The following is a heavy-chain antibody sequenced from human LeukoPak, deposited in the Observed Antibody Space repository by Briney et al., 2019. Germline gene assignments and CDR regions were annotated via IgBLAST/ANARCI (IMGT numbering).Heavy chain of an antibody. J-gene: IGHJ4*02. V-gene: IGHV4-39*01. CDR3: MRHASGEPPRY. Sequence: SETLSLICIVSGASISTNTHYWGWVRQPPGKGLEWIASIHHTGTPYYSPSLKGRVTISVDTSKNQFSLQFSSVIAADTAVYYCMRHASGEPPRYWGQGTLVTASS. D-gene: IGHD7-27*01. CDR2: IHHTGTP. CDR1: GASISTNTHY.